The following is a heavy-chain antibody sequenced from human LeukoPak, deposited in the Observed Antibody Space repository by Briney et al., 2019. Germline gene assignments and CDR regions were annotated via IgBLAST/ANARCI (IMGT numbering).Heavy chain of an antibody. CDR1: GFSLSTSGMC. D-gene: IGHD4-17*01. J-gene: IGHJ4*02. V-gene: IGHV2-70*11. CDR3: ARIQYGDYVWSHFDY. Sequence: SGPALVKPTQTLTLTCTFSGFSLSTSGMCVSWIRQPPGKALEWLARIDWDDDKYYSTSLKTRLTISKDTSKNQVVLTMTNMDPVDTATYYCARIQYGDYVWSHFDYWGQRTLVTVSS. CDR2: IDWDDDK.